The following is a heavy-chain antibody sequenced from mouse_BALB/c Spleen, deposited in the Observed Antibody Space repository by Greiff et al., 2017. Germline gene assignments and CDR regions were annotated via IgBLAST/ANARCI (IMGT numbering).Heavy chain of an antibody. J-gene: IGHJ4*01. CDR3: ERQTVYYYGSSHDAMDY. CDR1: GYTFTEYI. V-gene: IGHV1-62-2*01. D-gene: IGHD1-1*01. Sequence: VQLQQSGAELVKPGASVKLSCKASGYTFTEYIIHWVKQRSGQGLEWIGWFYPGSGSIKYNEKFKDKATLTADKSSSTVYMELSRLTSEDSAVYFCERQTVYYYGSSHDAMDYWGQGTSVTVSS. CDR2: FYPGSGSI.